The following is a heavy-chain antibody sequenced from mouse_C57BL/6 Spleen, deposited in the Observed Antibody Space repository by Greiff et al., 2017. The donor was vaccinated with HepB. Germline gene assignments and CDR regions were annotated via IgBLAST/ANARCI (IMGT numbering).Heavy chain of an antibody. V-gene: IGHV1-69*01. CDR2: IDPSDSYT. CDR3: ARRSYYAMDY. CDR1: GYTFTSYW. Sequence: QVQLKQPGAELVMPGASVKLSCKASGYTFTSYWMHWVKQRPGQGLEWIGEIDPSDSYTNYNQKFKGKSTLTVDKSSSTAYMQLSSLTSEDSAVYYCARRSYYAMDYWGQGTSVTVSS. J-gene: IGHJ4*01.